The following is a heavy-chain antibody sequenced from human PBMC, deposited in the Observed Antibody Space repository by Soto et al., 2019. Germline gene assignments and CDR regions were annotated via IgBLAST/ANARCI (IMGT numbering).Heavy chain of an antibody. J-gene: IGHJ4*02. V-gene: IGHV4-34*01. D-gene: IGHD3-22*01. CDR3: ARAGNDSSGYYYGPLGY. CDR2: INHSGST. Sequence: QVQLQQWGAGLLKPSETLSLTCAVYGGSFSGYYWSWIRQPPGKGLEWIGEINHSGSTNYNPSLKSRVTISVDTSKNQFSLKLSSVTAADTAVYYCARAGNDSSGYYYGPLGYWGQGTLVTVSS. CDR1: GGSFSGYY.